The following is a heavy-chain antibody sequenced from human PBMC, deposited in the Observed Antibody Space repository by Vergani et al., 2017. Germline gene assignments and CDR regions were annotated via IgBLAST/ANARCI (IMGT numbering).Heavy chain of an antibody. CDR1: GYTFTGYY. V-gene: IGHV1-2*02. D-gene: IGHD6-6*01. J-gene: IGHJ4*02. CDR3: ARSPARIFDS. CDR2: INPNSGGP. Sequence: QVQLVQSGAEVKKPGASVKVSCKASGYTFTGYYMHWVRQAPGQGLEWMGWINPNSGGPNYAQKFQGRVTMTRDTSISPAYMELSMLRSDDTAGYYCARSPARIFDSWGQGTLVTGS.